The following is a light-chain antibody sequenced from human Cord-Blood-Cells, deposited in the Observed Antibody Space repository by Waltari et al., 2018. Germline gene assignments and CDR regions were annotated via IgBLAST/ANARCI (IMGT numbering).Light chain of an antibody. V-gene: IGLV2-11*01. CDR2: DVS. J-gene: IGLJ1*01. CDR1: SSDVVGYNY. CDR3: CSYAGSYTFV. Sequence: QSALTQPRSVSGSPGQSVTISCTGTSSDVVGYNYVSWYQKHPGKAPKLMIYDVSKRPAGVPDRFSGSKSGNTASLTISGLQAEDEADYYCCSYAGSYTFVFGTGTKVTVL.